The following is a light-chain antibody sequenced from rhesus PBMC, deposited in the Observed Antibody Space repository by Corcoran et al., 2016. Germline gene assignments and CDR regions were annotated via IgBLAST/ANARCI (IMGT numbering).Light chain of an antibody. Sequence: EIVLTQSPATLSLSPGERATLSCRASQSVSSSLAWYQQKPGEVPRLLINGASSRATGIPDRFSGSGSGTYFTLTSSSLEPEDFAVYYCQQYSNWPLTFGGGTKVEIK. V-gene: IGKV3-42*03. CDR3: QQYSNWPLT. CDR2: GAS. J-gene: IGKJ4*01. CDR1: QSVSSS.